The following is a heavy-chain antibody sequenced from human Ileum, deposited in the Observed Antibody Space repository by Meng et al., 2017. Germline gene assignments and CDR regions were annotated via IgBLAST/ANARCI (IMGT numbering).Heavy chain of an antibody. V-gene: IGHV4-31*03. CDR1: VDSSSSGDHY. CDR2: FYFSGST. J-gene: IGHJ5*02. CDR3: ARYYYDSSGVTWFDP. D-gene: IGHD3-22*01. Sequence: LRAAGPFLSHPSHTLSLTFTASVDSSSSGDHYWTWSRQHPGKGLEWIGYFYFSGSTYYNPSLKSRVSISVDTSKNQFSLRMSSVTAADTAVYYCARYYYDSSGVTWFDPWGQGTLVTVSS.